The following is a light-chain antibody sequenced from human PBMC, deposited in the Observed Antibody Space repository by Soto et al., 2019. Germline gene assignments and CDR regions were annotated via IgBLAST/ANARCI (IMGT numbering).Light chain of an antibody. J-gene: IGKJ1*01. CDR1: QNIRTW. CDR2: KAS. Sequence: DIQMTQSPSTLSAAVGDRVTITCRASQNIRTWLAWYQQKPGEAPKVLIYKASNLESGVPSRFSGKGSGTEFTLTISSLQPDDFATYYCQQYDSFWTFGQGTKVEV. CDR3: QQYDSFWT. V-gene: IGKV1-5*03.